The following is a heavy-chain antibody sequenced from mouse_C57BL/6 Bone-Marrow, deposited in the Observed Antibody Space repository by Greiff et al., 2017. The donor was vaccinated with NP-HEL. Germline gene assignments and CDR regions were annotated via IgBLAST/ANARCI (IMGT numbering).Heavy chain of an antibody. Sequence: EVKLQESGGCLVQPGGSLSLSCAASGFTFTDYYMSWVRQPPGKALEWLAFIRNKANGYTTEYSASVKGRFTISRDNSQSILYLQMNALRAEDSATYYCARSIYYDYADDPFYAMDYWGQGTSVTVSS. J-gene: IGHJ4*01. CDR1: GFTFTDYY. CDR2: IRNKANGYTT. CDR3: ARSIYYDYADDPFYAMDY. D-gene: IGHD2-4*01. V-gene: IGHV7-3*01.